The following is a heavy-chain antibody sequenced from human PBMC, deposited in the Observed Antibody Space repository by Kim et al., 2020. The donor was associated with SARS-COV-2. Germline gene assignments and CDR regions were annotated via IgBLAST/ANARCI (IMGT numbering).Heavy chain of an antibody. D-gene: IGHD3-22*01. CDR1: GGTFSSYA. CDR2: IIPIFGTA. J-gene: IGHJ3*02. Sequence: SVKVSCKASGGTFSSYAISWVRQAPGQGLEWMGGIIPIFGTANYAQKFQGRVTITADESTSTAYMELSSLRSEDTAVYYCARVKGVVVMGAFDIWGQGTMVTVSS. CDR3: ARVKGVVVMGAFDI. V-gene: IGHV1-69*13.